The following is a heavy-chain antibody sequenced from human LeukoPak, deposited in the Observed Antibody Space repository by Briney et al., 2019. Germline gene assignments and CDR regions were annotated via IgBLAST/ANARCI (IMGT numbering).Heavy chain of an antibody. CDR2: ISAYNGNT. V-gene: IGHV1-18*01. CDR3: ARQGYSGHSQGAADY. J-gene: IGHJ4*02. D-gene: IGHD4-23*01. CDR1: GYTLTELS. Sequence: GASVKVSCKVSGYTLTELSMHWVRQAPGQGLEWMGWISAYNGNTNYAQKFQGRVTMTTDTSTSTAHMELRSLRSDDTAVYYCARQGYSGHSQGAADYWGQGTLVTVSS.